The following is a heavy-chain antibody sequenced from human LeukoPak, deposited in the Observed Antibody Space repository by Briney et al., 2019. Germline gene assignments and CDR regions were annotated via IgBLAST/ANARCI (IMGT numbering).Heavy chain of an antibody. J-gene: IGHJ4*02. Sequence: GASVKVSCKASGYTFTGYYMHWVRQAPGQGLEWMGWINTNTGNPTYAQGFTGRFVFSLDTSVSTAYLLISSLKAEDTAVYYCARAYQPLGGLSLPDYWGQGTLVTVSS. D-gene: IGHD3-16*02. CDR3: ARAYQPLGGLSLPDY. CDR2: INTNTGNP. V-gene: IGHV7-4-1*02. CDR1: GYTFTGYY.